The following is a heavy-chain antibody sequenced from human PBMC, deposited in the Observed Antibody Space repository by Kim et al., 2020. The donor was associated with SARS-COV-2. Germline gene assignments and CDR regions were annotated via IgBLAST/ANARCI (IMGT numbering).Heavy chain of an antibody. CDR2: IIPIFGTA. Sequence: SVKVSCKASGGTFSSYAISWVRQAPGQGLEWMGGIIPIFGTANYAQKFQGRVTITADESTSTAYMELSSLRSEDTAVYYCASRAPNNYGAVMDVWGQGTTVTVSS. V-gene: IGHV1-69*13. J-gene: IGHJ6*02. D-gene: IGHD4-17*01. CDR3: ASRAPNNYGAVMDV. CDR1: GGTFSSYA.